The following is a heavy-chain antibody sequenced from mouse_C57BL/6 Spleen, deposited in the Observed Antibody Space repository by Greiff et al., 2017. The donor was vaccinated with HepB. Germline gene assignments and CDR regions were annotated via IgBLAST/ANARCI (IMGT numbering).Heavy chain of an antibody. CDR3: ARIGRFITTVVATKYYFDY. J-gene: IGHJ2*01. V-gene: IGHV8-8*01. D-gene: IGHD1-1*01. CDR2: IWWDDDK. CDR1: GFSLSTFGMG. Sequence: QVTLKESGPGILQPSQTLSLTCSFSGFSLSTFGMGVGWIRQPSGKGLEWLAHIWWDDDKYYNPALKSRLTISKDTSKNQVFLKIANVDTADTATYYCARIGRFITTVVATKYYFDYWGQGTTLTVSS.